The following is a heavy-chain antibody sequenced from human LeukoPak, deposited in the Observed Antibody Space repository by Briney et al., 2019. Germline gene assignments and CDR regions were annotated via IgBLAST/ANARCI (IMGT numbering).Heavy chain of an antibody. CDR3: ARQAKDTRRYSGSCPPDY. CDR1: GGSISSYY. D-gene: IGHD1-26*01. J-gene: IGHJ4*02. Sequence: SETLSLTCTVSGGSISSYYWSWIRQPPGKGLEWMGYIYYSGSTNYNPSLKSRVTISVGTSKNQFSLKMSSVTAADTAVYYCARQAKDTRRYSGSCPPDYWGQGTLVTVSS. V-gene: IGHV4-59*08. CDR2: IYYSGST.